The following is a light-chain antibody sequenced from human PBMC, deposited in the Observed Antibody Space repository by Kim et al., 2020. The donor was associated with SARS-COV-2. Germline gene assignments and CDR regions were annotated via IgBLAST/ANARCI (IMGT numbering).Light chain of an antibody. J-gene: IGKJ4*01. Sequence: TVGDRVTTTYRARQGISNFLAWYQQKPGKVPRLLIYAASTLQSGVPSRFSGSGSGTDFTLTIHSLQPEDVATYFCQKYNSAPALTFGGGTKVDIK. CDR2: AAS. CDR1: QGISNF. V-gene: IGKV1-27*01. CDR3: QKYNSAPALT.